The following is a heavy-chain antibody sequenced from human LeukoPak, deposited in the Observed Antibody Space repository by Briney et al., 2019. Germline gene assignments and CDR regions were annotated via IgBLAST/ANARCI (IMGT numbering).Heavy chain of an antibody. D-gene: IGHD6-13*01. CDR2: ISSSSYI. CDR1: GFTFSSYS. CDR3: ARDSLSGSSWYGVNYFDY. Sequence: GGSLRLSCAASGFTFSSYSMNWVRQAPGKGLEWVSSISSSSYIYYADSVKGRFTISRDNAKNSLYLQMNSLRAEDTAVYYCARDSLSGSSWYGVNYFDYWGQGTLVTVSS. J-gene: IGHJ4*02. V-gene: IGHV3-21*01.